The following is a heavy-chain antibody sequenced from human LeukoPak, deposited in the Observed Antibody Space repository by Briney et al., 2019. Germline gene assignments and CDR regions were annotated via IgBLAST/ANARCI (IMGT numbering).Heavy chain of an antibody. Sequence: GGSLRLSCAASGFTFSDYYMSWIRQAPGKGLEWVANINQDGSGEYYVDSVKGRFTISRDNAKNSLYLQMNSLRAEDTAVYYCARDRRGAAAGTGQHWGQGTLVTVSS. J-gene: IGHJ1*01. D-gene: IGHD6-13*01. CDR1: GFTFSDYY. CDR2: INQDGSGE. V-gene: IGHV3-7*01. CDR3: ARDRRGAAAGTGQH.